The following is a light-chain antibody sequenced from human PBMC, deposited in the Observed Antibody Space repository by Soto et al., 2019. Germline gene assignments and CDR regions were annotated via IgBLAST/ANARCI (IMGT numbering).Light chain of an antibody. CDR3: PRYKAFSPWT. V-gene: IGKV1-5*01. CDR1: QNISSW. J-gene: IGKJ1*01. CDR2: DAS. Sequence: DIQMTQSPSALSASVGDRVTITCRASQNISSWLAWYQQKPGKAPKSLIYDASSLESGVSSRLSGSGSGTEFTLIVSNLQPDDSATYYCPRYKAFSPWTFGQGTKVDMK.